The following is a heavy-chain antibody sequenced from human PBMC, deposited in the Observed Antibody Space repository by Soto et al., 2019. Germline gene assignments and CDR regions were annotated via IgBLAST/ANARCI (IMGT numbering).Heavy chain of an antibody. J-gene: IGHJ6*02. D-gene: IGHD1-7*01. CDR2: IIPIFGSG. CDR1: GGTFNNYA. V-gene: IGHV1-69*05. Sequence: QVLREQSGAEVKKPGSSVRISCKASGGTFNNYAISWVRQAPGQGLEWVGGIIPIFGSGNYAQIFQDRVTITTDEVRTTAYMEMNSLTSEDTAIYFCARGTSSSTSYYYYALDVWGQGNTVTVS. CDR3: ARGTSSSTSYYYYALDV.